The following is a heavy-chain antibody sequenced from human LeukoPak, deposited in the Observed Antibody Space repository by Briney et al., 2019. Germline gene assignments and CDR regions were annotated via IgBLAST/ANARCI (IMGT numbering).Heavy chain of an antibody. D-gene: IGHD2-2*01. J-gene: IGHJ4*02. Sequence: GGSLRLSCVTSGFIFSDYEMNWVRQAPGKGLEWISYIDPNNTIYYTDSVKGRFTISRDNAKNLLYLQMNSLRAEDTAVYYCARDGTYCSSTSCYSYYFDYWGQGTLVTVSS. CDR1: GFIFSDYE. CDR2: IDPNNTI. V-gene: IGHV3-69-1*02. CDR3: ARDGTYCSSTSCYSYYFDY.